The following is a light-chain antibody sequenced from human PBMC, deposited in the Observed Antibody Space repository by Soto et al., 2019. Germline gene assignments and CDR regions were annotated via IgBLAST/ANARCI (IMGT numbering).Light chain of an antibody. CDR2: DAS. J-gene: IGKJ2*01. Sequence: DIQMTQSPSTLSASVGDRVTITCRASQSIRTWLAWYQQKPGKAPNLLIYDASRLESGVPPRFSGSGSGTEFTLTISRLEPEDFAIYYCQQYGTTPYTFGQGTRLEIK. CDR1: QSIRTW. CDR3: QQYGTTPYT. V-gene: IGKV1-5*01.